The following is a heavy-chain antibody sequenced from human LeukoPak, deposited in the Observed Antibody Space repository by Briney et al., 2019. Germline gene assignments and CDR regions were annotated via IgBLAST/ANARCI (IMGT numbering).Heavy chain of an antibody. CDR1: GDPISSHSDY. D-gene: IGHD5-12*01. J-gene: IGHJ4*02. CDR2: SYHFGST. Sequence: KPSEALSLTCTVSGDPISSHSDYKWTWLRQPPGKGLEWIGYSYHFGSTNYNPSLKSRVTISVDTSKNQFSLKLTSVTAADTAVYYCAREYSGFDYWGQGTLVTVSS. CDR3: AREYSGFDY. V-gene: IGHV4-61*08.